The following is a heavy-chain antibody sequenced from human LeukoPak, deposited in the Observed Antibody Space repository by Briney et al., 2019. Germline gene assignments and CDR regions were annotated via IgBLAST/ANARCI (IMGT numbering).Heavy chain of an antibody. CDR1: GESMIGHY. Sequence: PSETLSLTCAVYGESMIGHYWTWFRQPPGKRLEWIGEIHHSGGTNSNPSLKNRVTMSIDMSKNQFSLKLNSVTAADSAVYFCASATASGSGRAYDRWAQGNLVPVSS. D-gene: IGHD3-10*01. CDR2: IHHSGGT. CDR3: ASATASGSGRAYDR. J-gene: IGHJ5*02. V-gene: IGHV4-34*01.